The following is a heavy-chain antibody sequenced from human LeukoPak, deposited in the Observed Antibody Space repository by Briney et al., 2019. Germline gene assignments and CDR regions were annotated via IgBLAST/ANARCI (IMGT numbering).Heavy chain of an antibody. Sequence: RGESLQISCKGSGYLFTSYWIGWVRQLPGKGLECMGIIYPGDSDSRYSPSFQGQVTISADKSISTAYLQLSSLKASDTAMYYCARGRGSSSGLLRYFFDYWGQGTLVTVSS. CDR3: ARGRGSSSGLLRYFFDY. D-gene: IGHD6-13*01. V-gene: IGHV5-51*01. J-gene: IGHJ4*02. CDR2: IYPGDSDS. CDR1: GYLFTSYW.